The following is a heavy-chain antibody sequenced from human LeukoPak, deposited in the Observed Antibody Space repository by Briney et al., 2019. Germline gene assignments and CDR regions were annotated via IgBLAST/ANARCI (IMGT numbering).Heavy chain of an antibody. D-gene: IGHD6-19*01. Sequence: SETLSLTCTVSGGSISSYYWSWIRQPPGKGLEWIGYIYYSGSTNYNPSLKSRVTISVDTSKSQFSLKLSSVTAADTAVYYCARARTIPGYSSGWYRWFGPWGQGTLVTVSS. V-gene: IGHV4-59*01. J-gene: IGHJ5*02. CDR2: IYYSGST. CDR1: GGSISSYY. CDR3: ARARTIPGYSSGWYRWFGP.